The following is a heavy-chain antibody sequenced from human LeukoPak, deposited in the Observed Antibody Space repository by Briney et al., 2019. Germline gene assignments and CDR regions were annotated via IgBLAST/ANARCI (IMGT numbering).Heavy chain of an antibody. Sequence: GGSLRLSCAASGFTFSSYGMSWVRQAPGKGLEWVANIKEDGSEKYYVDSVKGRFTISRDNTKNSLYLQMNSLRAEDTAVYYCAREDWTEGYCSGGSCYSRFFYFYYMDVWGKGTTVTISS. CDR2: IKEDGSEK. D-gene: IGHD2-15*01. J-gene: IGHJ6*03. CDR1: GFTFSSYG. CDR3: AREDWTEGYCSGGSCYSRFFYFYYMDV. V-gene: IGHV3-7*01.